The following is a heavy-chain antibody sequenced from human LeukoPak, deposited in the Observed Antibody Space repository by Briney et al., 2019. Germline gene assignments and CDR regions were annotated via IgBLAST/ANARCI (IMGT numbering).Heavy chain of an antibody. CDR3: VRDEGAYDT. V-gene: IGHV3-23*01. CDR1: GFTFSSYA. CDR2: ISGSGGST. D-gene: IGHD5-12*01. Sequence: GGSLRLSCAASGFTFSSYAMSWVRQAPGKGLEWVSAISGSGGSTYYADSVKGRFTISRDNAKSSLSLQMNSLRAEDTAVYYCVRDEGAYDTWGQGTLVTVSS. J-gene: IGHJ5*02.